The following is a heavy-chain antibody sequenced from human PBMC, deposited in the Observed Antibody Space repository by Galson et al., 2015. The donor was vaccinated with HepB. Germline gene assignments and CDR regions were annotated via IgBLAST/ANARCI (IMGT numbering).Heavy chain of an antibody. CDR3: ARDSDYGGNHNWFDP. D-gene: IGHD4-23*01. V-gene: IGHV3-21*04. Sequence: SLRLSCAASGFTFSSYSMNWVRQAPGKGLEWVSSISSSSYIYYADSVKGRSTISRDNAKNSLYLQMNSLRAEDTAVYYCARDSDYGGNHNWFDPWGQGTLVTVSS. CDR1: GFTFSSYS. J-gene: IGHJ5*02. CDR2: ISSSSYI.